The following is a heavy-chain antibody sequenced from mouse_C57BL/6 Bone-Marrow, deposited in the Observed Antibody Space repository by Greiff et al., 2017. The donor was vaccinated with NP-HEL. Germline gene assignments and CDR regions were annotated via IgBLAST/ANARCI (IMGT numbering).Heavy chain of an antibody. V-gene: IGHV6-3*01. J-gene: IGHJ2*01. CDR3: TGRVITTVVARRYFDY. Sequence: EVMLVESGGGLVQPGGSMKLSCVASGFTFSNYWMNWVRQSPEKGLEWVAQIRLKSDNYATHYAESVKGRFTISRDDSKSSVYLQMNNLRAEDTGIYYCTGRVITTVVARRYFDYWGQGTTLTVSS. CDR2: IRLKSDNYAT. D-gene: IGHD1-1*01. CDR1: GFTFSNYW.